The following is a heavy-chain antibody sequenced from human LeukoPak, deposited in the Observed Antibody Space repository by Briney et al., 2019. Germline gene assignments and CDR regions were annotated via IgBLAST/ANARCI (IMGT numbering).Heavy chain of an antibody. D-gene: IGHD3-22*01. J-gene: IGHJ4*02. V-gene: IGHV1-46*01. CDR3: AREFAADSSVPSH. Sequence: ASVKVSCKASGYTFTSYGISWVRQAPGQGLEWMGIINPSGGSTSYAQKFQGRVTMTRDMSTSTVYMELSSLRSEDTAVYYCAREFAADSSVPSHWGQGTLVTVSS. CDR1: GYTFTSYG. CDR2: INPSGGST.